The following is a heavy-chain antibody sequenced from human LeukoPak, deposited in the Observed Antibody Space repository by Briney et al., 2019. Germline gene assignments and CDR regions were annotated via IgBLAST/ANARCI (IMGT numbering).Heavy chain of an antibody. V-gene: IGHV1-18*01. D-gene: IGHD3-22*01. J-gene: IGHJ4*02. CDR1: GYTFTSYG. Sequence: ASVKVSCKASGYTFTSYGISWVRQAPGQGLEWMGWISAYNGNTNYAQKLQGRVTMTTDTSTSTACMELRSLRSDDTAVYYCAKREFRYYYDSSGYKEYWGQGTLVTVSS. CDR3: AKREFRYYYDSSGYKEY. CDR2: ISAYNGNT.